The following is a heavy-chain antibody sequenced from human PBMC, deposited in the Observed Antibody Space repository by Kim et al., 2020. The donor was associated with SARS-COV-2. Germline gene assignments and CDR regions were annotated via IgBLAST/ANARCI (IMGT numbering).Heavy chain of an antibody. V-gene: IGHV3-48*03. CDR1: GFTFRSYE. D-gene: IGHD3-22*01. CDR3: AREVVVSPDAFDI. Sequence: GGSLRLSCAASGFTFRSYEMNWVRQAPGKGLEWVSYISGSGSSKYYADSVKDRFTISRDNAKDSLYLQMNGLRAEDTAVYYCAREVVVSPDAFDIWGQGTMVTVSS. J-gene: IGHJ3*02. CDR2: ISGSGSSK.